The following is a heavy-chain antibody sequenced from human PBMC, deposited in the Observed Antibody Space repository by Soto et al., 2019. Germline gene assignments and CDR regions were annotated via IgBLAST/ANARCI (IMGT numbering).Heavy chain of an antibody. CDR2: VNTDGSGT. V-gene: IGHV3-74*01. CDR3: ARVYCFRARCYVIDV. Sequence: GGSLRLSCAASGFTFSRYWMHWVRQAPGKGLVWVSSVNTDGSGTTYADSVKGRFTIPRDNARDTLYLQMSSLRAEDTAVYYFARVYCFRARCYVIDVCGQGTTVTV. CDR1: GFTFSRYW. J-gene: IGHJ6*02. D-gene: IGHD2-15*01.